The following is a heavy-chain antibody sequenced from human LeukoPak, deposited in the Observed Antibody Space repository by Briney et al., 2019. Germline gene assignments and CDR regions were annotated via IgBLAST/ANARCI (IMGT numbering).Heavy chain of an antibody. D-gene: IGHD2-21*02. CDR2: ISSSSSYI. J-gene: IGHJ4*02. CDR1: GFTFSSYS. Sequence: PGGSLRLSCAASGFTFSSYSMNWVRQAPGKGLEWVSSISSSSSYIYFADSVKGRFTISRDNARNSLYLQMNSLRAEDTAVYYCARAVGVVVTAIPGYWGQGTLVTVSS. V-gene: IGHV3-21*01. CDR3: ARAVGVVVTAIPGY.